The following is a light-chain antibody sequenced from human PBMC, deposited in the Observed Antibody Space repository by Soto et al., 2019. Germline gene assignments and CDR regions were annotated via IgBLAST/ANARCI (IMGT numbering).Light chain of an antibody. CDR3: QVWDSSSDHWV. J-gene: IGLJ3*02. CDR1: SSDVGGYNY. CDR2: EVS. V-gene: IGLV2-14*01. Sequence: QSVLTQPASVSGSPGQSITISCTGTSSDVGGYNYVSWYQQYPGKAPKLMIYEVSNRPSGVSNRFSGSKSGNTASLTISGLQAEDEADYYCQVWDSSSDHWVFGGGTKVTVL.